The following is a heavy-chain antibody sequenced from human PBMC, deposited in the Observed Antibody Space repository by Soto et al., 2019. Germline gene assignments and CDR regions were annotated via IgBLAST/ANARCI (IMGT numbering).Heavy chain of an antibody. J-gene: IGHJ6*02. V-gene: IGHV4-39*01. Sequence: SETLSLTCTVSGGSISSSSYYWGWIRQPPGKGLEWIGSIYYSGSTYYNPSLKSQVTISVDTSKNQFSLKLSSVTAADTAVYYCARGPDFWSGYYRYYYYGMDVWGQGTTVTVSS. CDR2: IYYSGST. D-gene: IGHD3-3*01. CDR3: ARGPDFWSGYYRYYYYGMDV. CDR1: GGSISSSSYY.